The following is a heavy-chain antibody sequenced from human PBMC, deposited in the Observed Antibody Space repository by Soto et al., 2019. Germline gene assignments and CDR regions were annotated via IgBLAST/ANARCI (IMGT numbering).Heavy chain of an antibody. J-gene: IGHJ6*02. Sequence: SVKVSCKTSGGTFSSYAISWVRQAPGQGLEWMGGIIPIFDTANYAQKFQGRVTITADESTSTAYMELSSLRSVDTAVYYCAREGPCGTEDYYYGMDVWGQGTTVTVSS. D-gene: IGHD1-1*01. CDR2: IIPIFDTA. CDR3: AREGPCGTEDYYYGMDV. CDR1: GGTFSSYA. V-gene: IGHV1-69*13.